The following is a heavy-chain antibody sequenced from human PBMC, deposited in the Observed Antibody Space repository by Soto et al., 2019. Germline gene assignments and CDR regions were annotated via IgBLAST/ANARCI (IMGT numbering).Heavy chain of an antibody. CDR3: AKDSFINLRGYDSY. CDR2: ISGSGDST. D-gene: IGHD5-12*01. J-gene: IGHJ4*02. Sequence: EVQLLESGGGLVQPGGSLRLSCAASGFTFSTYAMIWVRQAPGKGLEWVSAISGSGDSTYYADSVKGRFTISRDNSKNTLYLQMSSLRAEVTAIYYCAKDSFINLRGYDSYWGQGTLVTVSS. CDR1: GFTFSTYA. V-gene: IGHV3-23*01.